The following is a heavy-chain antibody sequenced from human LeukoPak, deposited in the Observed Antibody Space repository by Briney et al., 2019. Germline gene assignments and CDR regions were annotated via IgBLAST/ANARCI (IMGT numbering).Heavy chain of an antibody. Sequence: ASETLSPTCTVSGGSITSGNYYWSWIRQPPGKGLEWIGYIYYSGSTNFSPSLRSRLTMSLDASTNQFFLKLSSVTAADAAVYYCARGSGICAASSCYRYGLDYWGRGTLVTVSS. CDR2: IYYSGST. J-gene: IGHJ4*02. D-gene: IGHD2-15*01. CDR3: ARGSGICAASSCYRYGLDY. CDR1: GGSITSGNYY. V-gene: IGHV4-30-4*08.